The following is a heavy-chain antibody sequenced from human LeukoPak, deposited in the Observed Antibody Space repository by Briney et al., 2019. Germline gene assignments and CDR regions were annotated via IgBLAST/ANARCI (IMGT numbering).Heavy chain of an antibody. J-gene: IGHJ3*02. Sequence: PSETLSLTCSVSGAPISDYDWSWIRQPPGKGLECIGYIYYSGSTNYDPSLKSRVTISVDTSKNQFSLSLKSATAADTAVYYCARRGGSPLGAFDIWGQGTMVTVSS. V-gene: IGHV4-59*01. CDR2: IYYSGST. CDR3: ARRGGSPLGAFDI. CDR1: GAPISDYD. D-gene: IGHD1-26*01.